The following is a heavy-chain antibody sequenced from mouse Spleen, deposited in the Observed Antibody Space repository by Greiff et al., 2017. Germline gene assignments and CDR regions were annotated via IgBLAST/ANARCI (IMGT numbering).Heavy chain of an antibody. V-gene: IGHV1S126*01. CDR1: GYSFTSYW. Sequence: QVQLKESGPQLVRPGASVKISCKASGYSFTSYWMHWVKQRPGQGLEWIGMIDPSDSETRLNQKFKDKATLTVDKSSSTAYMQLSSPTSEDSAVYYCARDYYGSWYFDYWGQGTTLTVSS. J-gene: IGHJ2*01. CDR2: IDPSDSET. CDR3: ARDYYGSWYFDY. D-gene: IGHD1-1*01.